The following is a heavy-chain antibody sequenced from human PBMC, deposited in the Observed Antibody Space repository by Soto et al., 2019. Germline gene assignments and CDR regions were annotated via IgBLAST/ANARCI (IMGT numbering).Heavy chain of an antibody. CDR2: ISGSGATS. D-gene: IGHD2-21*02. V-gene: IGHV3-23*01. CDR3: AKTETMVVVTVQPRWFDS. J-gene: IGHJ5*01. Sequence: GGSLRLSCTASGFNFNNQAMSWIRQAPGKGLEWVSTISGSGATSLYADSVKGRFTIFKDSSQAYLDLKSLRVEDSATYYCAKTETMVVVTVQPRWFDSWGRGSLVTVSS. CDR1: GFNFNNQA.